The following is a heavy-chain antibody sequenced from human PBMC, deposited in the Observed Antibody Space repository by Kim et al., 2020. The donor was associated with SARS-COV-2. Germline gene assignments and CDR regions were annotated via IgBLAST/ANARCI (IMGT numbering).Heavy chain of an antibody. J-gene: IGHJ3*02. D-gene: IGHD3-3*01. CDR2: IIPIFGTA. Sequence: SVKVSCKASGGTFSSYAISWVRQAPGQGLEWMGGIIPIFGTANYAQKFQGRVTITADESTSTAYMELSSLRSEDTAVYYCARFHVLRFLEPLSQSGAFDIWGQGTMVTVSS. CDR3: ARFHVLRFLEPLSQSGAFDI. V-gene: IGHV1-69*13. CDR1: GGTFSSYA.